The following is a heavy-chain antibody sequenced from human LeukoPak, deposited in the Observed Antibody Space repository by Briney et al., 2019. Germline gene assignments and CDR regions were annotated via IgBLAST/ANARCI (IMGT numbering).Heavy chain of an antibody. V-gene: IGHV3-48*03. D-gene: IGHD6-6*01. CDR3: ARGPSIAARYDAFDI. J-gene: IGHJ3*02. CDR2: ISSSGNTI. Sequence: GGSLRLSCAAPEFTFTSYGLNWVRQAPGKGLEWVSYISSSGNTISYADSVKGRFTISRDNAKNSLYLQVISLRAEDTAVYYCARGPSIAARYDAFDIWGQGTMVTVSS. CDR1: EFTFTSYG.